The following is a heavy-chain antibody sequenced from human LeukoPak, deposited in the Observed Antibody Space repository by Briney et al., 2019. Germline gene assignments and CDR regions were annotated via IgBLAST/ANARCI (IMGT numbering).Heavy chain of an antibody. CDR1: GYTFTGYY. D-gene: IGHD4-17*01. J-gene: IGHJ5*02. V-gene: IGHV1-2*02. Sequence: GATVKVSCKASGYTFTGYYMHWVRQAPGQGLEWMGWINPNSGGTNYAQKFQGRVTMTRDTSISTAYMELSRLRSDDTAVYYCARSDYGDYDAGDWFDPWGQGTLVTVSS. CDR3: ARSDYGDYDAGDWFDP. CDR2: INPNSGGT.